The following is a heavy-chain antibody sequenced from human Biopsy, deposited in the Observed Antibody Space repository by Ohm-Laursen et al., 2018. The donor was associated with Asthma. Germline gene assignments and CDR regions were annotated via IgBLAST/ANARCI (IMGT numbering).Heavy chain of an antibody. V-gene: IGHV1-2*04. CDR1: GYTFTDYY. CDR3: ARGQKSAGDRWFDP. CDR2: INPNTGVT. D-gene: IGHD6-13*01. Sequence: APVKVSCKASGYTFTDYYMHWVRQAPGQGLEWMGWINPNTGVTIYAQKFQGWVTMTRDTSISTAYMEVSRLRSDDTAVYYCARGQKSAGDRWFDPWGQGTLVTVSS. J-gene: IGHJ5*02.